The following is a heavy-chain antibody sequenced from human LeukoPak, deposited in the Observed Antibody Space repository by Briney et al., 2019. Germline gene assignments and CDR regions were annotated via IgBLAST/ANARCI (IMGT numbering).Heavy chain of an antibody. V-gene: IGHV6-1*01. CDR2: TYYRSKWYN. J-gene: IGHJ4*02. CDR1: GDSVSSNSAT. CDR3: ARASLGSSWPSFDY. Sequence: SQTLSPTCAISGDSVSSNSATWNWIRQSPSRGLEWLGGTYYRSKWYNDYAVSVSSRITINPDTSKNQFSLQLNSVTPADTAVYFCARASLGSSWPSFDYWGQGTLVTVSS. D-gene: IGHD6-13*01.